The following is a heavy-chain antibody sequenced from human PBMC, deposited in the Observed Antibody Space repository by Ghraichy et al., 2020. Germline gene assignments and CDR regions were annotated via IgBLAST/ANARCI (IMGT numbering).Heavy chain of an antibody. CDR1: GFTFSSYS. J-gene: IGHJ4*02. CDR2: ISGSSSTI. Sequence: GGSLRLSCAASGFTFSSYSMNWVRQVPGKGLEWVSYISGSSSTIYYADSVKGRFTISRDNAKNSLYLQMNSLRAEDTAVYYCARGAIMATTLFDYWGQGTLVTVSS. D-gene: IGHD5-12*01. CDR3: ARGAIMATTLFDY. V-gene: IGHV3-48*01.